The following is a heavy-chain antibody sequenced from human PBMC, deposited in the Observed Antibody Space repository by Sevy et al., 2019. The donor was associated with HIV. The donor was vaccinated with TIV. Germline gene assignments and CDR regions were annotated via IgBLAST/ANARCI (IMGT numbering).Heavy chain of an antibody. Sequence: GESLKISCAASGFSFSSYGMHWVRQAPGKGLEWMSYIQYDGSNKDYADSVKGRFTISRDNSKNTLYLQMNSLRVEDRAVFYCGKEGGGEGGDHWGQGTLLTVSS. CDR2: IQYDGSNK. D-gene: IGHD2-21*01. CDR3: GKEGGGEGGDH. J-gene: IGHJ4*02. CDR1: GFSFSSYG. V-gene: IGHV3-30*02.